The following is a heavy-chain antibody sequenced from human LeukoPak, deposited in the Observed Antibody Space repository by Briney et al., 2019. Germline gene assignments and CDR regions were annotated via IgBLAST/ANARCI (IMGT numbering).Heavy chain of an antibody. CDR3: ARDYYDSSGYYYRGKHVAFDI. CDR1: GGSISSYY. V-gene: IGHV4-59*01. Sequence: KPSETLSLTCTVSGGSISSYYWSWIRQPPGKGLEWIGYIYYSESTNYNPSLKSRVTISVDTSKNQFSLKLSSVTAADTAVYYCARDYYDSSGYYYRGKHVAFDIWGQGTMVTVSS. CDR2: IYYSEST. J-gene: IGHJ3*02. D-gene: IGHD3-22*01.